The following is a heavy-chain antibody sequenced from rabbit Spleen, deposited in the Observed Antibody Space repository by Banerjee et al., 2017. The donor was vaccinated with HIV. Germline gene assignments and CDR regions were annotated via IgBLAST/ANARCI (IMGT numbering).Heavy chain of an antibody. D-gene: IGHD6-1*01. CDR3: ATGDDDDPYATDL. Sequence: QEQLVESGGGLVQPEGSLTLTCTASGFTLSSYYMSWVRQAPGKGLEWIACIYTGVSDTTWYASWAKGRFTISKTLSTTVTLQMTSLTAADTATYFCATGDDDDPYATDLWGQGTLVTVS. J-gene: IGHJ3*01. CDR1: GFTLSSYY. V-gene: IGHV1S45*01. CDR2: IYTGVSDTT.